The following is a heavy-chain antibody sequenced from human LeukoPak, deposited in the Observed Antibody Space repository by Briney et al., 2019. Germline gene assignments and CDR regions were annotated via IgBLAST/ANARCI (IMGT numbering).Heavy chain of an antibody. Sequence: GGSLRLSCAASGFTFSSHAMHWVRQAPGKGLEWVAVISYDGSNKYYADSVKGRFTISRDNSKNTLYLQMNSLRAEDTAVYYCARVGYGDYVDYYYGMDVWGQGTTVTVSS. V-gene: IGHV3-30-3*01. CDR3: ARVGYGDYVDYYYGMDV. J-gene: IGHJ6*02. CDR2: ISYDGSNK. D-gene: IGHD4-17*01. CDR1: GFTFSSHA.